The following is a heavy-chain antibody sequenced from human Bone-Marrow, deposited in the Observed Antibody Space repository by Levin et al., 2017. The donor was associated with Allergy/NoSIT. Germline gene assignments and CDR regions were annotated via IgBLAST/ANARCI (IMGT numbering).Heavy chain of an antibody. CDR2: ISGSGGST. J-gene: IGHJ4*02. CDR1: GFTFSSYA. CDR3: AKDPGGYSYGFDY. V-gene: IGHV3-23*01. Sequence: GESLKISCAASGFTFSSYAMSWVRQAPGKGLEWVSAISGSGGSTYYADSVKGRFTISRDNSKNTLYLQMNSLRAEDTAVYYCAKDPGGYSYGFDYWGQGTLVTVSS. D-gene: IGHD5-18*01.